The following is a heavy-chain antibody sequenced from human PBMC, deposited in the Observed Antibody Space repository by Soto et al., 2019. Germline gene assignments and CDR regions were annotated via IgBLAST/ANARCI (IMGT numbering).Heavy chain of an antibody. J-gene: IGHJ4*02. V-gene: IGHV3-23*01. CDR3: AKWTVVVVAATRGGYFDY. Sequence: EVQLLESGGGLVQPGGSLRLSCAASGFTFSSYAMSWVRQAPGEGLEWVSVISGSGGYTYYADSVKGRFTISRDNSKNTLYLQMNSLRAEDTAVYYCAKWTVVVVAATRGGYFDYWGQGTLVTVSS. CDR1: GFTFSSYA. D-gene: IGHD2-15*01. CDR2: ISGSGGYT.